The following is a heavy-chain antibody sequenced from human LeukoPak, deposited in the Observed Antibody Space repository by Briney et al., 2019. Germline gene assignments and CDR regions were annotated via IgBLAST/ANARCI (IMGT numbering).Heavy chain of an antibody. CDR1: GFTFSTYS. J-gene: IGHJ4*02. CDR2: TNSDGGTT. CDR3: ARERSTVDPFDY. D-gene: IGHD4-23*01. Sequence: GGSLRLSCAASGFTFSTYSMNWVRQPPGKGLVWVSRTNSDGGTTSYADSVKGRFTISRDNAKNTLYLQMNSLRAEDTAVYYCARERSTVDPFDYWGQGTLVTVSS. V-gene: IGHV3-74*01.